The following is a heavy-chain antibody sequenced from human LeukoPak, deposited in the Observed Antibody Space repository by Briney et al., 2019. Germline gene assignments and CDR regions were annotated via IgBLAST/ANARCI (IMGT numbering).Heavy chain of an antibody. D-gene: IGHD2-2*01. CDR1: GGTFSSYA. CDR3: AVTRYLHHCSSTSCYALDY. V-gene: IGHV1-69*04. Sequence: ASVKVSCKASGGTFSSYAISWVRQAPGQGLEWMGRIIPILGIANYAQKFQGRVTITADKSTSTAYMELSSLRSEDTAVYYCAVTRYLHHCSSTSCYALDYWGQGTLVTVSS. J-gene: IGHJ4*02. CDR2: IIPILGIA.